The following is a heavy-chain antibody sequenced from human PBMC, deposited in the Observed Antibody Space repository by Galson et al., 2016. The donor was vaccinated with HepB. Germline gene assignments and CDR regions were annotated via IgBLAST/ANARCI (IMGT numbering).Heavy chain of an antibody. J-gene: IGHJ6*04. CDR1: GFTFRSYP. D-gene: IGHD5-12*01. CDR2: VPHYGNNT. V-gene: IGHV3-30-3*01. CDR3: ARELGGYSGDGGNYFGMDV. Sequence: SLRLSCAASGFTFRSYPMHWVRQAPGKGLEWVTVVPHYGNNTYYADSVKGRFTVSRDNSKSTVNLHMNSLRPEDTAVYYCARELGGYSGDGGNYFGMDVWGKRATVTVSS.